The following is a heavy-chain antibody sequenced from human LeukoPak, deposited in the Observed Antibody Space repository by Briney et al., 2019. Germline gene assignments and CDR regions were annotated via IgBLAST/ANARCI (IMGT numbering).Heavy chain of an antibody. CDR2: ISYDGSNK. CDR3: ARGRGRGGYNRGDY. J-gene: IGHJ4*02. V-gene: IGHV3-30*04. D-gene: IGHD5-24*01. CDR1: GFTFSSYA. Sequence: GGSLRLSCAASGFTFSSYAMHWVRQAPGKGLEWVAVISYDGSNKYYADSVKGRFTISRDNSKNTLYLQMNSLRAEDTAVYYFARGRGRGGYNRGDYWGQGTLVTVSS.